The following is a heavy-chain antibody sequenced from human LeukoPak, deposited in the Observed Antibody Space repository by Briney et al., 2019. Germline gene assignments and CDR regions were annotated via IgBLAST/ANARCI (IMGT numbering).Heavy chain of an antibody. CDR2: LSGSARTK. V-gene: IGHV3-23*01. CDR1: GFTFSSYA. CDR3: AKMGSDYSGYDAFDI. J-gene: IGHJ3*02. D-gene: IGHD3-10*01. Sequence: QTGGSLRLSCAASGFTFSSYAMSWVRQAPGKGLEWVSGLSGSARTKYDAYPVKGRFAISRENSKNTVYLQMDSLRADGPAIYYCAKMGSDYSGYDAFDIWGQGTMVTVSS.